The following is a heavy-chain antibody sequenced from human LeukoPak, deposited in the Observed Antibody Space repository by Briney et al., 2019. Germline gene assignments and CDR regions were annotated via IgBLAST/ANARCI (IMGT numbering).Heavy chain of an antibody. Sequence: AASVKVSCKASGGTFSSYAISWVRQAPGQGLEWMGWISAYNGNTNYAQKLQGRVTMTTDTSTSTAYMELRSLRSDDTAVYYCARDIAAAFDYWGQGTLVTVS. D-gene: IGHD6-13*01. CDR2: ISAYNGNT. V-gene: IGHV1-18*01. J-gene: IGHJ4*02. CDR1: GGTFSSYA. CDR3: ARDIAAAFDY.